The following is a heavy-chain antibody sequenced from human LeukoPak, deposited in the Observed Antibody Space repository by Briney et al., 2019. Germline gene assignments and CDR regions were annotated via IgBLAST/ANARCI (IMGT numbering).Heavy chain of an antibody. Sequence: GGSLRLSCAASGFTFNAFGMNWVRQAPGKGLEWVSYIGTTSGAIYYADSVKGRFTISRDSAKNSLYLQMNSLRAEDTAVYYCAKVMVVGRGFDYWGQGTLVTVSS. CDR3: AKVMVVGRGFDY. V-gene: IGHV3-48*01. D-gene: IGHD3-22*01. CDR1: GFTFNAFG. CDR2: IGTTSGAI. J-gene: IGHJ4*02.